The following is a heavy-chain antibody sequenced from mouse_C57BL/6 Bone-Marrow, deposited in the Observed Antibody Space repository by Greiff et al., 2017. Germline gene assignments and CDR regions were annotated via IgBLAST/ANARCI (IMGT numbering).Heavy chain of an antibody. CDR3: ARGSYDGYFYYFDY. CDR1: GYTFTDYY. V-gene: IGHV1-26*01. D-gene: IGHD2-3*01. CDR2: INPNNGGT. J-gene: IGHJ2*01. Sequence: EVQLQQSGPELVKPGASVKISCKASGYTFTDYYMNWVKQSHGKSLEWIGDINPNNGGTSYNQKFKGKATLTVDKSSSTAYMELRSLTSEDSAVYYCARGSYDGYFYYFDYWGQGTTLTVSS.